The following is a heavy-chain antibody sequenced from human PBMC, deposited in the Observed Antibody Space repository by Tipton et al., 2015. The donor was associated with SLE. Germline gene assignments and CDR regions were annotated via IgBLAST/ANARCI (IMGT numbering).Heavy chain of an antibody. CDR3: ARDYGDYHSLADV. V-gene: IGHV4-34*01. D-gene: IGHD4-17*01. CDR1: GFTFTNNW. J-gene: IGHJ6*04. CDR2: INHTGGT. Sequence: LRLSCAASGFTFTNNWMTWIRQSPGKGLEWIGEINHTGGTNYNPSLKSRVTISVDTSKNQFSLQLSSVTAADTAVYFCARDYGDYHSLADVWGKGTTVTVSS.